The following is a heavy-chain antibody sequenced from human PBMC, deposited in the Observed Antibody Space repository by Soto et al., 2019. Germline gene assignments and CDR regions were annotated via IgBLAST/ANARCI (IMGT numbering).Heavy chain of an antibody. CDR3: ATTPPDY. J-gene: IGHJ4*02. V-gene: IGHV4-30-2*05. CDR1: GGSINSGGYS. CDR2: IYHTGTT. Sequence: PSETLSLTCTVSGGSINSGGYSWTWIRQPPGKGLEWIGFIYHTGTTYYNPSLKSRVTISIDTSKNQFSLKLTSVTAADTAVYYCATTPPDYWGQGTLVTVSS.